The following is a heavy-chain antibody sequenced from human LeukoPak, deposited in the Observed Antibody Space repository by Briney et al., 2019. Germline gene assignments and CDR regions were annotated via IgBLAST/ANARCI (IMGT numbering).Heavy chain of an antibody. CDR3: ARDLGSSGYYYRLGRSNLFDR. CDR2: INPNSGGT. Sequence: GASVKVSCKASGYTFTGYYMHWVRQAPGQGLEWMGWINPNSGGTNYAQKFQGRVTMTRDTSISTAYMELSRLRSDDTAVYYCARDLGSSGYYYRLGRSNLFDRWGQGTLVTVSS. J-gene: IGHJ5*02. V-gene: IGHV1-2*02. D-gene: IGHD3-22*01. CDR1: GYTFTGYY.